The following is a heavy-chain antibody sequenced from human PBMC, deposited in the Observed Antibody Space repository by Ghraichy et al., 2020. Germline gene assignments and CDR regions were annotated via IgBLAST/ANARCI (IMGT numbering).Heavy chain of an antibody. J-gene: IGHJ6*02. D-gene: IGHD2-15*01. V-gene: IGHV3-48*01. CDR2: INSGSGVI. CDR1: GFTFSTYG. Sequence: LSLTCAASGFTFSTYGMNWVRQAPGKGLEWVSYINSGSGVIYYADSVKGRFTISRDNAKNSLHLQMSSLRAEDTAVYYCARIKWGSITGLDVWGQGTMVTVSS. CDR3: ARIKWGSITGLDV.